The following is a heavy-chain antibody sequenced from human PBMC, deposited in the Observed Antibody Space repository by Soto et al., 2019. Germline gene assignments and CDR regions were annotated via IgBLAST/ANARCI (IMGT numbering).Heavy chain of an antibody. V-gene: IGHV3-49*04. J-gene: IGHJ4*02. D-gene: IGHD6-13*01. CDR1: GFTFGDYA. CDR2: IRSKAYGGTT. Sequence: GGSLRLSCTASGFTFGDYAMSWVRQAPGKGLEWVGFIRSKAYGGTTEYAASVKGRFTISRDDSKSIAYLQMNSLKTEDTAVYYCPRGGGYSSSSDYDYWGQGTLVTVSS. CDR3: PRGGGYSSSSDYDY.